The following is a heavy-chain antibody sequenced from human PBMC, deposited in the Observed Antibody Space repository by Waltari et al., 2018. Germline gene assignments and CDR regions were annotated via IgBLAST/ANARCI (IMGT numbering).Heavy chain of an antibody. J-gene: IGHJ4*02. CDR3: ARDRGRGLYLDT. Sequence: QLQLQESGPGLVQPSGTLSLTCGVSGDSASNPYLWNWVRQSPGKGLGWLGRVHGSSGGTNYNPSFASRVTVSLDTYNNQVSLKLTYATAADTAVYYCARDRGRGLYLDTWGPGTLVTVSP. V-gene: IGHV4-4*02. D-gene: IGHD2-15*01. CDR2: VHGSSGGT. CDR1: GDSASNPYL.